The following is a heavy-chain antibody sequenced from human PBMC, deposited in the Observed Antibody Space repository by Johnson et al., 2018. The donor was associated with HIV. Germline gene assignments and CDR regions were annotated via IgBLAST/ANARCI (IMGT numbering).Heavy chain of an antibody. J-gene: IGHJ3*02. V-gene: IGHV3-30*04. Sequence: QAKLVESGGGVVQPEKSLRLSCAASGFTFSSYPMHWVRQAPGRGLAWVAFISYHGDKNYYADSVKARFTISRDNSKNTLYLQMNSLRAEDTAVYYCARLPSGYSRDAFNIWGQGTMVTVSS. CDR1: GFTFSSYP. D-gene: IGHD5-18*01. CDR2: ISYHGDKN. CDR3: ARLPSGYSRDAFNI.